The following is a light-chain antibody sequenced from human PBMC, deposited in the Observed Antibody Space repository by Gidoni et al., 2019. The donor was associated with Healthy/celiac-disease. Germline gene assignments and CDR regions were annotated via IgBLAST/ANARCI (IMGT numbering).Light chain of an antibody. J-gene: IGKJ3*01. CDR3: QQRSNWPPGPT. V-gene: IGKV3-11*01. Sequence: EIVLTQSPATLSLSPGERATLSCRASPSVSSYLAWYQQKPGQAPRLLIYYASNRATGIPARFSGSGSGTDFTLTISSLEPEDFAVYYCQQRSNWPPGPTFGPGTKVDIK. CDR1: PSVSSY. CDR2: YAS.